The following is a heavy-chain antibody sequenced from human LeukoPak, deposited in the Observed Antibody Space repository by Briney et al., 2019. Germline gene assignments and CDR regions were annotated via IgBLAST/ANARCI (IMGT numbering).Heavy chain of an antibody. CDR3: ARGPVLYDILTGYSPYYFDY. J-gene: IGHJ4*02. V-gene: IGHV4-59*12. CDR1: GDSMRSYY. D-gene: IGHD3-9*01. CDR2: IYISGST. Sequence: SETLSLTCTVSGDSMRSYYWTWIRQPPGKGLEWIGYIYISGSTNYNPSLKSRVTISVDTSKNQFSLKLSSVTAADTAVYYCARGPVLYDILTGYSPYYFDYWGQGTLVTVSS.